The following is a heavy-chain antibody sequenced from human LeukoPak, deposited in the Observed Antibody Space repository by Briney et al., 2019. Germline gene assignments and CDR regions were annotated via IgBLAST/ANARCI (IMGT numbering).Heavy chain of an antibody. Sequence: SETLSLTCTVSGGSISSYYWSWMRQPPGKGPEWMGYIYYSGSTNYNPSLKSRLTIPVDTSKNQFSLKLRSATAADTAVYYCARGRLRWLNDWFDPWGQGTLVTVSS. J-gene: IGHJ5*02. D-gene: IGHD4-17*01. CDR2: IYYSGST. CDR3: ARGRLRWLNDWFDP. CDR1: GGSISSYY. V-gene: IGHV4-59*01.